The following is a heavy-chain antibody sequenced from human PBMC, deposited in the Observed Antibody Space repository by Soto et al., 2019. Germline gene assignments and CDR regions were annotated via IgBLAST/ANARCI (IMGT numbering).Heavy chain of an antibody. CDR1: GGSMSSSSYY. Sequence: SETLSLTCTVSGGSMSSSSYYWGWIRQPPGKGLEWIGYIYHSGSTYYNPSLKSRVTISVDRSKNQFSLKLSSVTAADTAVYYCARENNVLPGGYFDYWGQGTLVTVSS. D-gene: IGHD3-10*01. CDR3: ARENNVLPGGYFDY. J-gene: IGHJ4*02. CDR2: IYHSGST. V-gene: IGHV4-30-2*01.